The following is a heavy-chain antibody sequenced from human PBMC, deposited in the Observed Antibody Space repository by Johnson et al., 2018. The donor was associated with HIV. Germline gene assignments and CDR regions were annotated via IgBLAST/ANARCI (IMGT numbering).Heavy chain of an antibody. Sequence: VQLVESGGGVVQPGRSLRLSCAASGFTFSDYYMNWIRQAPGKGLEWVSYISSSGSTIYYADSVKGRFTISRDNAKNSLYLQMNSLRAEDTAVYYCAREISSRSAFDIWGQGTMVTVSS. J-gene: IGHJ3*02. V-gene: IGHV3-11*04. CDR3: AREISSRSAFDI. CDR2: ISSSGSTI. D-gene: IGHD6-6*01. CDR1: GFTFSDYY.